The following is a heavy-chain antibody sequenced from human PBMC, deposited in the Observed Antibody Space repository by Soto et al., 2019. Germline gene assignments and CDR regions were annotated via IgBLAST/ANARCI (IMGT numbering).Heavy chain of an antibody. J-gene: IGHJ3*02. CDR1: GYTFTSYD. CDR2: MNPNSGNT. CDR3: ASPARKYDFWSGYSFDI. D-gene: IGHD3-3*01. V-gene: IGHV1-8*01. Sequence: ASVKVSCKASGYTFTSYDINWVRQATGQGLEWMGWMNPNSGNTGYAQKFQGRVTMTRNTSISTAYMELSSLRSEDTAVYYCASPARKYDFWSGYSFDIWGQGTMVTV.